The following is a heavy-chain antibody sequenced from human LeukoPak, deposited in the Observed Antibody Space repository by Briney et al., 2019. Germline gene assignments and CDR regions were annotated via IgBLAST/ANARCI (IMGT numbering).Heavy chain of an antibody. CDR3: ARSSGSYYAFQFDY. CDR1: GGTFSSYA. J-gene: IGHJ4*02. CDR2: IIPIFGTA. V-gene: IGHV1-69*13. D-gene: IGHD1-26*01. Sequence: ASVKVSCKASGGTFSSYAISWVRQAPGQGLGWMGGIIPIFGTANYAQKFQGRVTITADESTSTAYMELSSLRSEDTAVYYCARSSGSYYAFQFDYWGQGTLVTVSS.